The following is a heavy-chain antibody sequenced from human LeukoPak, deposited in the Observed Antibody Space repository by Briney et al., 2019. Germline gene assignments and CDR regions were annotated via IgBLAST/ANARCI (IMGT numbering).Heavy chain of an antibody. V-gene: IGHV3-23*01. D-gene: IGHD5-12*01. CDR3: AKDLRGYDMDFDY. CDR1: GFTFNSFA. J-gene: IGHJ4*02. Sequence: QPGGSLRLSCSASGFTFNSFAMSWVRQAPGKGLEWVSSISGSGISTYYADSLKGRFTISRDNFKNTLFLQLNSLRAEDTAVYYCAKDLRGYDMDFDYWGQGTLVTVSS. CDR2: ISGSGIST.